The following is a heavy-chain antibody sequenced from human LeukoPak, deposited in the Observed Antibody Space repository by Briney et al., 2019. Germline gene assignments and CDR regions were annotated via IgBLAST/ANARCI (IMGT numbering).Heavy chain of an antibody. D-gene: IGHD3-9*01. CDR3: AKSQGDMGDF. V-gene: IGHV3-23*01. J-gene: IGHJ4*02. CDR2: ISGSGGST. Sequence: GGSLRLSCVASGFPFSDYAMSWVRQAPGKGLEWVSVISGSGGSTYYADSVKGRFTISRDKSKNTLYLQMNSLRGEDTAIYYCAKSQGDMGDFWGQGTLVTVSS. CDR1: GFPFSDYA.